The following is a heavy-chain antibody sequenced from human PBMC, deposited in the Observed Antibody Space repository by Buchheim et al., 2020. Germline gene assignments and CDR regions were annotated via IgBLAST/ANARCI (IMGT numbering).Heavy chain of an antibody. V-gene: IGHV3-23*01. CDR1: GFTFTTYA. CDR2: ISPRGDNT. D-gene: IGHD3-10*01. Sequence: EVQLLESGGGLVQPGGSLRLSCTASGFTFTTYAMSWVRHTPGKGLEWISVISPRGDNTYYADSVKGRFTISRDNSRSTIYLQMNSLRAEDTAVYYCAKVSGLLWFGESNDYWGQGTL. J-gene: IGHJ4*02. CDR3: AKVSGLLWFGESNDY.